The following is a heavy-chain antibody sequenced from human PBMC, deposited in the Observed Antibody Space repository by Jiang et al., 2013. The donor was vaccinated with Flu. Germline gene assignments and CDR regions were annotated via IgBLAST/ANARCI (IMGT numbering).Heavy chain of an antibody. Sequence: YWDDDKRYSPSLKSRLTITKDTSKNQVVLTMTNMDPVDTATYYCAHRLSRWAFDIWGQGTMVTVSS. D-gene: IGHD4-23*01. CDR3: AHRLSRWAFDI. V-gene: IGHV2-5*02. J-gene: IGHJ3*02. CDR2: YWDDDK.